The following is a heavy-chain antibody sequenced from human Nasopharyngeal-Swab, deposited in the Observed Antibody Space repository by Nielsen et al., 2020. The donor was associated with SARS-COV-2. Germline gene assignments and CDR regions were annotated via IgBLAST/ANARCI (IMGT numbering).Heavy chain of an antibody. Sequence: WIRQPPGKGLERVSSISSSSSYIYYADSVKGRFTISRDNSKNTLYLQMNSLRAEDTAVYYCARDHRGYGSGSYPDYWGQGTRVTVSS. CDR3: ARDHRGYGSGSYPDY. V-gene: IGHV3-21*04. CDR2: ISSSSSYI. D-gene: IGHD3-10*01. J-gene: IGHJ4*02.